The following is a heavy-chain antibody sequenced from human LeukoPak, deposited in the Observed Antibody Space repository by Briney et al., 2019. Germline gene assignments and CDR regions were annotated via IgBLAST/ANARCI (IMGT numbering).Heavy chain of an antibody. CDR2: ISVYNGNT. CDR1: GYTFTSYG. V-gene: IGHV1-18*01. J-gene: IGHJ6*02. CDR3: ARELMARNYYYGMDV. D-gene: IGHD3-10*01. Sequence: ASVKVSCKASGYTFTSYGISWVRQAPGQGLEWMGWISVYNGNTNYAQKLQGRVTMTTDTSTSTAYMELRSLRSDDTAVYYCARELMARNYYYGMDVWGQGTTVTVSS.